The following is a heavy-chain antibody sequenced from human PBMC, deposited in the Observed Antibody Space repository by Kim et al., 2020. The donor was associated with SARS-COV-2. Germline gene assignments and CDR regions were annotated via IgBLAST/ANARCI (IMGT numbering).Heavy chain of an antibody. CDR3: AIVRGGDTAMDPYYYYGMDV. CDR2: ISWNSGSI. V-gene: IGHV3-9*01. J-gene: IGHJ6*02. Sequence: GGSLRLSCAASGFTFDDYAMHWVRQAPGKGLEWVSGISWNSGSIGYADSVKGRFTISRDNAKNSLYLQMNSLRAEDTALYYCAIVRGGDTAMDPYYYYGMDVWGQGTTVTVSS. D-gene: IGHD5-18*01. CDR1: GFTFDDYA.